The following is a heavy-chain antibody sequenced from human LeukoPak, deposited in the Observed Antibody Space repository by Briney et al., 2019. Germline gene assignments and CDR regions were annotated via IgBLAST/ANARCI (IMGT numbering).Heavy chain of an antibody. V-gene: IGHV1-2*02. Sequence: ASVKVSCKASGYTFTGYYMHWVRQAPGQGLEWMGWINPNSGGTNYAQKFQGRVTMTRDTSISTAYMELSRLRSDVTAVYYCARSLYYYGSGSYYGNYWGQGTLVTVSS. CDR3: ARSLYYYGSGSYYGNY. D-gene: IGHD3-10*01. J-gene: IGHJ4*02. CDR2: INPNSGGT. CDR1: GYTFTGYY.